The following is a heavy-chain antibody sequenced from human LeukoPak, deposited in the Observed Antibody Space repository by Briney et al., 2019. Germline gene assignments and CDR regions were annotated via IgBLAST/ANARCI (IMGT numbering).Heavy chain of an antibody. CDR2: ISSSSSTT. CDR1: GLSFSTYT. Sequence: GGSLRLSCAASGLSFSTYTMNWVRQAPGKGLEWVSYISSSSSTTYYADSVKGRFTMSRDNAKKSLYLQMNSLRAEDTAVYYCARVEGGYDFWSGYYPEGPHAAFGIWGQGTMVTVSS. J-gene: IGHJ3*02. CDR3: ARVEGGYDFWSGYYPEGPHAAFGI. V-gene: IGHV3-48*01. D-gene: IGHD3-3*01.